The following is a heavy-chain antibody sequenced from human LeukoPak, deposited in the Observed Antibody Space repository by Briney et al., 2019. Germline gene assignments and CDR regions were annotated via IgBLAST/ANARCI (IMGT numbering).Heavy chain of an antibody. D-gene: IGHD6-19*01. CDR1: RFTVSSNY. V-gene: IGHV3-66*02. CDR3: ARDRSGWYYFDY. CDR2: IYRGGST. J-gene: IGHJ4*02. Sequence: PTGGSLRLFCAASRFTVSSNYMSCVRQAPGKGLEWVSVIYRGGSTYYADSVKGRFTISRDNSKNTLYLQMNSLRAEDTAVYYCARDRSGWYYFDYWGQGTQVTVSS.